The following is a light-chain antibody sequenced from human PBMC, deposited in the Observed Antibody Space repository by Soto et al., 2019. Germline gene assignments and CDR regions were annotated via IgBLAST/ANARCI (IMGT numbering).Light chain of an antibody. CDR1: SGHTTYI. V-gene: IGLV4-60*02. J-gene: IGLJ2*01. CDR2: LETSGSY. Sequence: QLVLTQSSSDSPSLGSSVKLTCTLSSGHTTYIIAWHQQQPGKAPRYLMKLETSGSYNKGSGVPDRFSGSSSGADRYLTISNLQFEDETDYYCETWDINTHVVFGGGTKLTFL. CDR3: ETWDINTHVV.